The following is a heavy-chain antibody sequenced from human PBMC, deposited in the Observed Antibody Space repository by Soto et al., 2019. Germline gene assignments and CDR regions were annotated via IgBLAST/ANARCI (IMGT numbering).Heavy chain of an antibody. CDR2: IYYSGST. V-gene: IGHV4-31*03. CDR3: ARVSGSTSPNYYYYYGMDV. J-gene: IGHJ6*02. Sequence: QVQLQESGPGLVKPSQTLSLTCTVSGGSISSGGYHWSWIRQHPGKGLEWIGYIYYSGSTYYNPSLKSRVTISVDTSKNQFSLKLSSVTAADTAVYYCARVSGSTSPNYYYYYGMDVWGQGTTVTVSS. CDR1: GGSISSGGYH. D-gene: IGHD2-2*01.